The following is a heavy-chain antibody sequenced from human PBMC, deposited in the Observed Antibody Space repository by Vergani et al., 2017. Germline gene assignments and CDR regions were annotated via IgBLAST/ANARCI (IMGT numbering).Heavy chain of an antibody. CDR1: GYYFTDNY. Sequence: QVQLVQSGAEVKKPGAAVKVSCKASGYYFTDNYLHWVRQAPGQGLEWMGRITPQNGGTQYAEKFKGRVTMTRDTSITTAYMELTSLTSDDTAVYYCARRGYSYGYEDYGMDVWGQGTTVTVSS. V-gene: IGHV1-2*02. J-gene: IGHJ6*02. CDR3: ARRGYSYGYEDYGMDV. CDR2: ITPQNGGT. D-gene: IGHD5-18*01.